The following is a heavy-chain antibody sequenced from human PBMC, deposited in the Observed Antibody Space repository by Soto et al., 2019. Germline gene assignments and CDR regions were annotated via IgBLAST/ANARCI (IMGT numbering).Heavy chain of an antibody. Sequence: DVKLVESGGGLVQPGDSLRLSCEASGFVIKRYSMSLVRQPPGKGREGVAKIPQEGVGGHYADSVKGRFTISRDNCKNSIYLHMKILRAEDTVGYYCARDHLILPAHDFFYGSDVWGRGATVTVSS. D-gene: IGHD2-21*02. CDR2: IPQEGVGG. CDR1: GFVIKRYS. J-gene: IGHJ6*02. CDR3: ARDHLILPAHDFFYGSDV. V-gene: IGHV3-7*03.